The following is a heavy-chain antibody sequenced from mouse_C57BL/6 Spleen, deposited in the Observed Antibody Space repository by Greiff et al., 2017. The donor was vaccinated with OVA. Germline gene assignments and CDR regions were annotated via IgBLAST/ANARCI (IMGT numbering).Heavy chain of an antibody. CDR2: IYIGNGYT. CDR1: GYTFTSYG. V-gene: IGHV1-58*01. J-gene: IGHJ4*01. CDR3: ARWDYGSYYDAMDY. D-gene: IGHD1-1*01. Sequence: EVKVEESGAELVRPGSSVKMSCKTSGYTFTSYGINWVKQRPGQGLEWIGYIYIGNGYTEYNEKFKGKATLTSDTSSSTAYMQLSSLTSEDSAIYFCARWDYGSYYDAMDYWGQGTSVTVSS.